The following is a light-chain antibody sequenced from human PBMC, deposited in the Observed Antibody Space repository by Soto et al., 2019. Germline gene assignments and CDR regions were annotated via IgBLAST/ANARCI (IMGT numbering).Light chain of an antibody. Sequence: QPVLTQPPSASGTPGQRVTISCSGSSSNVGSNYVYWYQQVPGTAPILLMHWDGQRPSGVPDRFSGSKSGTSASLAISGPRSEEEGDYYCAAWDDSLSGVVFGGGTKLTVL. CDR2: WDG. J-gene: IGLJ3*02. CDR3: AAWDDSLSGVV. CDR1: SSNVGSNY. V-gene: IGLV1-47*01.